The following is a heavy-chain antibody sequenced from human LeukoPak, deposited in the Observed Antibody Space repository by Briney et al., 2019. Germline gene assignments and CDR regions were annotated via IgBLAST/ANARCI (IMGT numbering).Heavy chain of an antibody. CDR1: EFTFSSYG. J-gene: IGHJ4*02. Sequence: GGSLRLSCAASEFTFSSYGMHWVRQAPGKGLEWVAFIRYDGSNKYYADSVKGRFTISRDNSKNTLYQEKNCQRAEDAPVYYCAVFVVVVFSWGGGTLVTVSS. D-gene: IGHD3-22*01. V-gene: IGHV3-30*02. CDR3: AVFVVVVFS. CDR2: IRYDGSNK.